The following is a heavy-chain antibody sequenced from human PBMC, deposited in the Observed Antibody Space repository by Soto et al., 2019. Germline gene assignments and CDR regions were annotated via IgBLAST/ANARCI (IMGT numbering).Heavy chain of an antibody. Sequence: GGSLRLSCAASGFTFSSYAMSWVRQAPGKGLEWVSAISGSGGSTYYADSVKGRFTISRDNSKNTLYLQMNSLRAEDTAVYYCAKDSHSGYSSSWYYFDYWGQGTLVTVSS. J-gene: IGHJ4*02. CDR2: ISGSGGST. D-gene: IGHD6-13*01. V-gene: IGHV3-23*01. CDR3: AKDSHSGYSSSWYYFDY. CDR1: GFTFSSYA.